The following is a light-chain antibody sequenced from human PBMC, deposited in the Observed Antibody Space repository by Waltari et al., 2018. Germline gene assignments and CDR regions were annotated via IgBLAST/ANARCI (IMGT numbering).Light chain of an antibody. CDR2: RAF. CDR3: QQYNSYST. J-gene: IGKJ2*01. Sequence: DIQMTQSPSTLSASVGDTVTITCRASQSISSWLAWYQQKPGTAPKLLIYRAFSLDIGVPSRFSGSGSGTEFTLTISGLQPDDFATYYCQQYNSYSTFGQGTKLEIE. CDR1: QSISSW. V-gene: IGKV1-5*03.